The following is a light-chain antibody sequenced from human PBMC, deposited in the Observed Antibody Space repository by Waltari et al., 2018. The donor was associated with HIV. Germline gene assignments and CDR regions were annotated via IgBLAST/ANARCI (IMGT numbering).Light chain of an antibody. V-gene: IGLV1-40*01. CDR1: SPHIGAGYD. Sequence: QSVLTQPPSVSGAPGQRVTISCPGSSPHIGAGYDVHWYQQLPGTAPRLLIYGDTNRPSGVPDRFSGSQSGTSASLAITGVQAEDEADYSCQSYDSSLSAWVFGGGTKLTVL. CDR3: QSYDSSLSAWV. J-gene: IGLJ3*02. CDR2: GDT.